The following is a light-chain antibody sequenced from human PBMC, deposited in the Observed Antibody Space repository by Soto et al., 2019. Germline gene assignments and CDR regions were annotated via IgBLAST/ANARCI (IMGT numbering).Light chain of an antibody. CDR1: QGISDY. Sequence: DIQLTQSPSFLSGSVGERVTISCRASQGISDYLAWYQQKPGKAPKLLIYGASTLQSGVPSRFNCSASGTEFALTISSVQLEDFATYFWQQFNNYPLTFGGGTKLVIK. J-gene: IGKJ4*01. V-gene: IGKV1-9*01. CDR3: QQFNNYPLT. CDR2: GAS.